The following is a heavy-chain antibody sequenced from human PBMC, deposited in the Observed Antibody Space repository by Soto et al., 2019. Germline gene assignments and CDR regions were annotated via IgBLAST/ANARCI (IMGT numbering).Heavy chain of an antibody. J-gene: IGHJ4*02. D-gene: IGHD5-18*01. Sequence: SETLSLTCTVSGGSISSYYWSWIRQPPGKGLEWIGYIYYSGSTYYNPSLKSRVTISVDTSKNQFSLKLSSVTAADTAVYYCARYDVDTAMVFDYWGQGTLVTVSS. CDR1: GGSISSYY. CDR2: IYYSGST. V-gene: IGHV4-59*01. CDR3: ARYDVDTAMVFDY.